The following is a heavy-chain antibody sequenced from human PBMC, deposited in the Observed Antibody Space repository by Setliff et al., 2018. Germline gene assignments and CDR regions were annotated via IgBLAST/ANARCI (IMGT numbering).Heavy chain of an antibody. D-gene: IGHD3-3*01. Sequence: SETLSLTCTVSGGSISSSSYYWSWIRQPPGKGLEWIGSIYYSGSTYYNPSLKSRVTISVDKSKNQFSLKLSSVTAADTAVYYCARRETYYNFWSGYYAYWGQGTLVTVSS. V-gene: IGHV4-39*07. J-gene: IGHJ4*02. CDR3: ARRETYYNFWSGYYAY. CDR2: IYYSGST. CDR1: GGSISSSSYY.